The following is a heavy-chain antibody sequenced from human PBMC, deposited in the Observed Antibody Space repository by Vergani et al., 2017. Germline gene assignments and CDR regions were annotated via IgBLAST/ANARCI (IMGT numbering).Heavy chain of an antibody. CDR3: PKVAGYCGGDCYPYYFDY. D-gene: IGHD2-21*02. CDR2: ISGSGGST. V-gene: IGHV3-23*01. CDR1: GFTFSSYA. J-gene: IGHJ4*02. Sequence: EVQLLESGGGLVQPGGSLRLSCAASGFTFSSYAMSWVRQAPGKGLEWVSAISGSGGSTYYADSVKGRFTISRDNSKNTLYLQMNSLRAEDTAVYYCPKVAGYCGGDCYPYYFDYWGQGTLVTVSS.